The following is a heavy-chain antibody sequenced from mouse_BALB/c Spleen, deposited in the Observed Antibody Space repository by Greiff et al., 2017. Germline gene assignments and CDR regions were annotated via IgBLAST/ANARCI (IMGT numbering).Heavy chain of an antibody. J-gene: IGHJ2*01. CDR2: INPSNGDT. Sequence: QVQLQQSGAELVKPGASVKLSCKASGYTFTSYYMYWVKQRPGQGLEWIGEINPSNGDTNFNEKFKSKATLTVDKSSSTAYMQLSSLTSEDSAVYYCTRGYGYDFDYWGQGTTLTVSS. CDR1: GYTFTSYY. V-gene: IGHV1S81*02. D-gene: IGHD2-2*01. CDR3: TRGYGYDFDY.